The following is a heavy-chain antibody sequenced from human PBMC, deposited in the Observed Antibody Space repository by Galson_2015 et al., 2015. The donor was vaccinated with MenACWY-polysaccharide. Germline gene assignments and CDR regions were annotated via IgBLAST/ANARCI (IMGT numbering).Heavy chain of an antibody. CDR3: AKEGSCSGGSCSGWFDP. V-gene: IGHV3-23*01. CDR2: ITGSGGST. CDR1: GFTFSTYG. J-gene: IGHJ5*02. D-gene: IGHD2-15*01. Sequence: SLRLSCAASGFTFSTYGMSWVRQAPGKGLEWVSAITGSGGSTYYADSVKGRFTISRDNSKNTVYLQMNSLRAEDTAAYYCAKEGSCSGGSCSGWFDPWGQGTLVTVSS.